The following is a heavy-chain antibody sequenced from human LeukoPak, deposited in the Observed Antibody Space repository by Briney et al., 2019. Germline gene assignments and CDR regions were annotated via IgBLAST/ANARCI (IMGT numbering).Heavy chain of an antibody. V-gene: IGHV3-7*03. J-gene: IGHJ4*02. CDR1: GFTFSNYW. Sequence: RGSLRLSCAASGFTFSNYWITWVRQAPGKGLEWVANIKQDGSEKYYMDSVKGRFTISRDNAKNSLFLQMNSLRAEDTAVYYCARGDRVGVTTGHFDYWGQGTLVTVSS. CDR2: IKQDGSEK. D-gene: IGHD1-26*01. CDR3: ARGDRVGVTTGHFDY.